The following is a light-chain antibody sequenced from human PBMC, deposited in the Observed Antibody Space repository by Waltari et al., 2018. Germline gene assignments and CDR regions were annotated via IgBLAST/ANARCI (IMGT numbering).Light chain of an antibody. Sequence: ETVMPQSPATLSVSPGERATPSCRASQSISTNLAWYQQKPGQAPRLLIYGASTRATGIPARFSGSGSGTEFTLSISSLQSEDFAIYYCQQYNNWPRTFGQGTKVEIK. J-gene: IGKJ1*01. CDR2: GAS. V-gene: IGKV3-15*01. CDR1: QSISTN. CDR3: QQYNNWPRT.